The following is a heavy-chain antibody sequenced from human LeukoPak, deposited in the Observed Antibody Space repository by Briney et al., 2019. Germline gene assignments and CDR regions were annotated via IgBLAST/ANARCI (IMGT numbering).Heavy chain of an antibody. D-gene: IGHD3-3*01. CDR3: AKKTDFWSGYFAS. J-gene: IGHJ5*02. CDR2: ISGSGGST. V-gene: IGHV3-23*01. CDR1: GFTFSSYA. Sequence: SGGSLRLSCAASGFTFSSYAMSWVRQAPGKGLEWVSAISGSGGSTYYADSVKGRFTISRGNSKNTLYLQMNSLRAEDTAVYYCAKKTDFWSGYFASWGQGTLVTVSS.